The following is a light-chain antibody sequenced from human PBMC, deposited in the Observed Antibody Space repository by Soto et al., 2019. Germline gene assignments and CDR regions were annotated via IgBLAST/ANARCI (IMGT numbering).Light chain of an antibody. J-gene: IGLJ2*01. CDR3: CSYAGSSTSVI. CDR1: STDVGSYNL. Sequence: QSALTQPASVSGSPGQSITISCTGTSTDVGSYNLVSWYQQHPDKAPKLMIYEGSKRPSGVSNRCSGSKSGNTASLTISGLQAEDEADYYCCSYAGSSTSVIFGGGTKLTVL. V-gene: IGLV2-23*01. CDR2: EGS.